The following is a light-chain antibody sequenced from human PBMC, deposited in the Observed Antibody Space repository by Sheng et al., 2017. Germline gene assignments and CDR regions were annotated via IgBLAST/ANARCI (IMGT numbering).Light chain of an antibody. CDR2: GDS. CDR3: SAWDFSLNSWV. CDR1: SNNVGSYL. V-gene: IGLV1-44*01. J-gene: IGLJ3*02. Sequence: QSALTQEASVSGTVGQKVTLSCTGDSNNVGSYLVAWYRQFSQGAPRPVMFGDSPPSGIPDRFSGSKSDNTASLSISGLQPEDEAHYYCSAWDFSLNSWVFGGGTKLTVL.